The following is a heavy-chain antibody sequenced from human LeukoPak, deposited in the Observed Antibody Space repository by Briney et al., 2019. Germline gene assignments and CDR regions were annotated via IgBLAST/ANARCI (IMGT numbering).Heavy chain of an antibody. CDR2: INPYSGAT. CDR1: GYTSSDFY. CDR3: ATSTVTHTRDP. D-gene: IGHD1-1*01. Sequence: GASVTVSFQASGYTSSDFYCNWVRQTPGQGLEWMGWINPYSGATISAQNFQGRVTLTWDASIGTAYMELSRLRSDDTAVYYCATSTVTHTRDPWGQGTLATVSS. V-gene: IGHV1-2*02. J-gene: IGHJ5*02.